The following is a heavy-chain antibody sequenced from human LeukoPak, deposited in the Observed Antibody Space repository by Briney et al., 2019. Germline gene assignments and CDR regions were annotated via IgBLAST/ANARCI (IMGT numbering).Heavy chain of an antibody. V-gene: IGHV4-59*08. J-gene: IGHJ4*02. Sequence: SETLSLTCTVSGAPISSYYWSWIRQPPGKGLEWVGYIFYSGNTNYNPSLKSRVTMSLGTSKNLFSLRLTSVTAADTAVYYCARHTTVVPPHYFDYWGQGALVTVSS. CDR3: ARHTTVVPPHYFDY. CDR1: GAPISSYY. D-gene: IGHD4-17*01. CDR2: IFYSGNT.